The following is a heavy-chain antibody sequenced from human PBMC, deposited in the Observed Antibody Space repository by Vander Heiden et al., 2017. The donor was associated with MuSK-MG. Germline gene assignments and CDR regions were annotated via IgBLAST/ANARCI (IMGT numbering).Heavy chain of an antibody. CDR2: IYWNDDK. CDR1: GFSLTPPGVG. CDR3: AHRRASESFNGSPDYCDY. D-gene: IGHD3-10*01. J-gene: IGHJ4*02. V-gene: IGHV2-5*01. Sequence: QITLKESGPTLVRPTQTLTLTCTFSGFSLTPPGVGVAWIRQPPGEALEWLAFIYWNDDKRYNPSLKSRLSISMDTSKNLVVLVMTNMNPVDTATYYCAHRRASESFNGSPDYCDYWGQGTLGTVSS.